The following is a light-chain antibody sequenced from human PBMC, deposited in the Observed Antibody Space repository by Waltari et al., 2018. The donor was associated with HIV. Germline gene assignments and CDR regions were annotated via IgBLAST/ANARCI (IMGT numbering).Light chain of an antibody. J-gene: IGKJ2*01. Sequence: EIVLPQPPATLSLSPGKRATLSCRASQSVSSYLAWYQQKPGQAPRLLIYDASNKATGIPARFSGSGSGTDFTLTISSLEPEDFAVYYCQQRSNWPPYTFGQGTKLEIK. CDR3: QQRSNWPPYT. CDR2: DAS. V-gene: IGKV3-11*01. CDR1: QSVSSY.